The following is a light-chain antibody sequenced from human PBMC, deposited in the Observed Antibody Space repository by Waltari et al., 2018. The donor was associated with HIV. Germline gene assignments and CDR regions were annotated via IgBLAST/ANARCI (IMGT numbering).Light chain of an antibody. J-gene: IGLJ1*01. V-gene: IGLV3-21*04. CDR3: QVWDRGSDHYV. Sequence: SYVLTQPPSVSVAPGQTARIACEGDNTGRTSGRWYQQEPGQAPVLVMYYDSARPSGIPERFSGSKAGNTATLTISRGEAGDEADYYCQVWDRGSDHYVFGTGTKVTVV. CDR1: NTGRTS. CDR2: YDS.